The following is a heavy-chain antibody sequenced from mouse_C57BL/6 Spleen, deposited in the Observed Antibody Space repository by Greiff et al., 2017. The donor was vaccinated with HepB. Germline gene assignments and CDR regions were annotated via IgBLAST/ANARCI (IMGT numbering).Heavy chain of an antibody. CDR2: INPNNGGT. CDR1: GYTFTDYY. CDR3: ARRDADWYFDV. Sequence: VQLQQSGPELVKPGASVKISCKASGYTFTDYYMNWVKQSHGKSLEWIGDINPNNGGTSYNQKFKGKATLTVDKSSSTAYMELRSLTSEDSAVYYCARRDADWYFDVWGTGTTVTVSS. J-gene: IGHJ1*03. V-gene: IGHV1-26*01. D-gene: IGHD3-3*01.